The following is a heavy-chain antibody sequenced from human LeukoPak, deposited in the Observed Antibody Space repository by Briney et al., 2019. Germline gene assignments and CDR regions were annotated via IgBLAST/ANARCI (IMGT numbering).Heavy chain of an antibody. J-gene: IGHJ4*02. CDR3: ALGGRRRGELGYYFDY. V-gene: IGHV5-51*01. Sequence: GESLKISCKISGYRLTSNWIGWVRQVPGKGLEWMGIIYPGDSDTRYSPSFQGQVTISADKSISTAYLQWSSLKASDTAMYYCALGGRRRGELGYYFDYWGQGTLVTVSS. D-gene: IGHD1-14*01. CDR1: GYRLTSNW. CDR2: IYPGDSDT.